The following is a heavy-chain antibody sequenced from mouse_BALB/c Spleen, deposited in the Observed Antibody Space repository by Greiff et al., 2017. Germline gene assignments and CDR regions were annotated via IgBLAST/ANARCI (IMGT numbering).Heavy chain of an antibody. V-gene: IGHV1S29*02. Sequence: VQLKQSGPELVKPGASVKISCKASGYTFTDYNMHWVKQSHGKSLEWIGYIYPYNGGTGYNQKFKSKATLTVDNSSSTAYMELRSLTSEDSAVYYCARSYYGSSYWYFDVWGAGTTVTVSS. CDR1: GYTFTDYN. CDR2: IYPYNGGT. D-gene: IGHD1-1*01. J-gene: IGHJ1*01. CDR3: ARSYYGSSYWYFDV.